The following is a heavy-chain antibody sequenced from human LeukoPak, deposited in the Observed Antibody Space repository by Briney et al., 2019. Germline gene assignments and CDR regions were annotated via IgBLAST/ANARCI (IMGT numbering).Heavy chain of an antibody. CDR3: ARVEKYYGSGRQNWFDP. D-gene: IGHD3-10*01. CDR2: TYYSGST. Sequence: SETLSLTCTVSGGSISSSSYYWGWIRQPPGKGLEWIGSTYYSGSTYYNPSLKSRVTISVDTSKNQFSLKLSSVTAADTAVYYCARVEKYYGSGRQNWFDPWGQGTLVTVSS. CDR1: GGSISSSSYY. V-gene: IGHV4-39*01. J-gene: IGHJ5*02.